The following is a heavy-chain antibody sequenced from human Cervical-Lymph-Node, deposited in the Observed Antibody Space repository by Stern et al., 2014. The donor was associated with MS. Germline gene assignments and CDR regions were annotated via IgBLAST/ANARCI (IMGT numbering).Heavy chain of an antibody. CDR3: ASAYRAS. CDR2: INGDGTVS. CDR1: GFTFRTYW. J-gene: IGHJ4*02. D-gene: IGHD1-1*01. V-gene: IGHV3-74*01. Sequence: EVQLVESGGGLVQPGGSLMISCVASGFTFRTYWMHWVRQGPGKGLEWVSRINGDGTVSTYADSVRGRFTISRNNANNTMSLQLDNLRVEDTAIYYCASAYRASWGQGTLVTVST.